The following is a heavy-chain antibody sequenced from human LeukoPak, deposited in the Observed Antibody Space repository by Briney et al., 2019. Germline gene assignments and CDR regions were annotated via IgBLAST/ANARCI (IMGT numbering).Heavy chain of an antibody. D-gene: IGHD6-13*01. CDR3: ARDLGAAALHLDY. CDR1: GFTFSSYS. CDR2: ISSSSSYI. J-gene: IGHJ4*02. Sequence: PGGSLRLSCAASGFTFSSYSMNWVRQAPGKGLEWVSSISSSSSYIYYADSVKGRFTISRDNAKNSLYLQMNSLRAEDTAVYYCARDLGAAALHLDYWGQGTLVTVSS. V-gene: IGHV3-21*01.